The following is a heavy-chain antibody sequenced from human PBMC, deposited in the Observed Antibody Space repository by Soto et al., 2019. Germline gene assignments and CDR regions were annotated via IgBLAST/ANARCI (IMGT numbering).Heavy chain of an antibody. J-gene: IGHJ5*02. D-gene: IGHD2-2*01. CDR1: GYTFSNYG. Sequence: QVQLVQSGGEVKRPGASVKVSCKTSGYTFSNYGITWVRQAPGQPLEWLGWISLYSDGTNYAQKFQGRGSMTTDTSTTTAYMELMSLRSDDTAVYYWARVVPGAEAWFGPWGQGTLVTVSS. CDR3: ARVVPGAEAWFGP. V-gene: IGHV1-18*01. CDR2: ISLYSDGT.